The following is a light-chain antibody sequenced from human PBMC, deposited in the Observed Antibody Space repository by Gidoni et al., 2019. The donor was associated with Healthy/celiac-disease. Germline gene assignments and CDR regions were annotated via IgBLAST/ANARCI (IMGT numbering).Light chain of an antibody. Sequence: DIQMTQSPSSLSASVGDRVTIPCRASQSISSYLNWYQQKPGKAPKLLIYAASSLQSGVPSRFSGSGSGTDFTLTISSLQPEDFATYDCQQSYSTPPFTFGPGTKVDIK. V-gene: IGKV1-39*01. CDR1: QSISSY. J-gene: IGKJ3*01. CDR2: AAS. CDR3: QQSYSTPPFT.